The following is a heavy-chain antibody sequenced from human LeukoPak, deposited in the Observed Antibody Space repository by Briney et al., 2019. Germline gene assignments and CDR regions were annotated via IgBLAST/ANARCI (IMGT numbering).Heavy chain of an antibody. Sequence: ASVTVSFTASGYTFTSYAMHWVRQAPGQRLEWMGWINAGNGNTKYSQKFQGRVTITRDTSASTAYMELSSLRSEDTAVYYCAREALWFGGAGGMDVWGQGTTVTVSS. D-gene: IGHD3-10*01. CDR3: AREALWFGGAGGMDV. V-gene: IGHV1-3*01. CDR1: GYTFTSYA. CDR2: INAGNGNT. J-gene: IGHJ6*02.